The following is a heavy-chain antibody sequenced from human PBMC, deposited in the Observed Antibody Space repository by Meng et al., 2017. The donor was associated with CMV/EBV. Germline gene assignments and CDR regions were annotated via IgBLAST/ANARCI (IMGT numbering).Heavy chain of an antibody. V-gene: IGHV4-39*01. D-gene: IGHD4-11*01. Sequence: SETLSLTCTVSGGSISSSSYYWGWIRQPPGKGLEWIGSIYYSGSTYYNPSLKSRVTISVDTSKNQFSLKLSSVTAADTAVYYCARHDLYSYSNYVPVKYNWFDPWGQGTLVTVSS. CDR1: GGSISSSSYY. J-gene: IGHJ5*02. CDR2: IYYSGST. CDR3: ARHDLYSYSNYVPVKYNWFDP.